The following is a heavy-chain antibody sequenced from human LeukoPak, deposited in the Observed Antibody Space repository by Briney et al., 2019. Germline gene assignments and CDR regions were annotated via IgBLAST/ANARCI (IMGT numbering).Heavy chain of an antibody. J-gene: IGHJ5*02. CDR2: INPNSGGT. V-gene: IGHV1-2*02. D-gene: IGHD3-3*01. CDR1: GYTFTGYY. CDR3: ARASWYYDFWSGYQTDPKFDP. Sequence: ASVKVSCKASGYTFTGYYMHWVRQAPGQGLEWMGWINPNSGGTNYAQKFQGRVTMTRDTSISTDYMELSRLRSDDTAVYYCARASWYYDFWSGYQTDPKFDPWGQGTLVTVSS.